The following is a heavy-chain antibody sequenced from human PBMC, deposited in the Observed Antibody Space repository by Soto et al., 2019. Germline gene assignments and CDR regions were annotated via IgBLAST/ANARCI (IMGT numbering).Heavy chain of an antibody. J-gene: IGHJ4*02. Sequence: GGSLRLSCAASGFTFSSYAMSRVRQAPGKGLEWVSAISGSGGSTYYADSVKGRFTISRDNSKNTLYLQMNSLRAEDTAVYYCATRAYYYDSSGYFDYWGQGTLVTVSS. V-gene: IGHV3-23*01. CDR3: ATRAYYYDSSGYFDY. D-gene: IGHD3-22*01. CDR2: ISGSGGST. CDR1: GFTFSSYA.